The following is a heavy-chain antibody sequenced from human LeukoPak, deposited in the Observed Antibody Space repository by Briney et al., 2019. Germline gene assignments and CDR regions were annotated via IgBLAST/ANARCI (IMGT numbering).Heavy chain of an antibody. Sequence: GGSLRLSCAASGFTFSSYEMNWVRQAPGKGLEWVSYISSSGSTIYYADSVKGRFTISRDNSKNTLYLQMNSLGAEDTAVYYCAKTPEMATIMDYWGQGTLVTVSS. CDR2: ISSSGSTI. CDR3: AKTPEMATIMDY. D-gene: IGHD5-24*01. J-gene: IGHJ4*02. V-gene: IGHV3-48*03. CDR1: GFTFSSYE.